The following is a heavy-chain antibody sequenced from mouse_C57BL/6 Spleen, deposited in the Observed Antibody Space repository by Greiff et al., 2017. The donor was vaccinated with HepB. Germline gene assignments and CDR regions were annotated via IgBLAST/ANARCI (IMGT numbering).Heavy chain of an antibody. Sequence: QVQLQQPGAELVKPGASVKLSCKASGYTFTSYWMQWVKQRPGQGLEWIGEIDPSDSYTNYNQKFKGKATLTVDTSSSTAYMQLSSLTSEDSAVYYCARYYYGSGYFDYWGQGTTLTVSS. CDR3: ARYYYGSGYFDY. D-gene: IGHD1-1*01. CDR1: GYTFTSYW. J-gene: IGHJ2*01. CDR2: IDPSDSYT. V-gene: IGHV1-50*01.